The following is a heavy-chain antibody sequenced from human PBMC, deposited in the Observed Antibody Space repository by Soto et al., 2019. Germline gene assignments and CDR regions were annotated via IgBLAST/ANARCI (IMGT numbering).Heavy chain of an antibody. D-gene: IGHD3-3*01. J-gene: IGHJ6*03. V-gene: IGHV4-59*08. Sequence: SETLSLTCTVSGGSISSYYWSWIRQPPGKGLEWIGYIYYSGSTNYNPSLKSRVTISVDTSKNQFSLKLSSVTAADTAVYYCARRSQEGGYDCWSGYYYYYYYMDVWGKGTTVTVSS. CDR1: GGSISSYY. CDR3: ARRSQEGGYDCWSGYYYYYYYMDV. CDR2: IYYSGST.